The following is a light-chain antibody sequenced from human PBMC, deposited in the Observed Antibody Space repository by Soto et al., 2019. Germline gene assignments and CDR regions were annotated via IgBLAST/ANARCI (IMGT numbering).Light chain of an antibody. CDR2: GVT. CDR3: SSYIGIGNSLG. J-gene: IGLJ1*01. CDR1: SSDIGGYLY. Sequence: QSALTQPPSASGSPGQSVTISCTGTSSDIGGYLYVSWYQQHPGKAPKLMIYGVTKRPSGVPDRFSGSKSGKTASLTVSGRQAEGEADYYCSSYIGIGNSLGFGTGTKVTVL. V-gene: IGLV2-8*01.